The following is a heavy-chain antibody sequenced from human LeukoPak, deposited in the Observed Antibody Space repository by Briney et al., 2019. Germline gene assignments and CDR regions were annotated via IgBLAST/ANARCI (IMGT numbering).Heavy chain of an antibody. Sequence: GESLKISCTGSGYSFTSYWIAWVRQKPGKGLEYMGIIFPGNSDTRYNPSSQGQVTISADTSISTAYLQWSSLKASDTAMYYCARGEAYASSWHGDWGQGTLVTVSS. CDR3: ARGEAYASSWHGD. V-gene: IGHV5-51*01. J-gene: IGHJ4*02. D-gene: IGHD6-13*01. CDR1: GYSFTSYW. CDR2: IFPGNSDT.